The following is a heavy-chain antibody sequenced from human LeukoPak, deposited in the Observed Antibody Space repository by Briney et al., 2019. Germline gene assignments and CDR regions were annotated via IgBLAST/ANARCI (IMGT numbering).Heavy chain of an antibody. Sequence: SGGSLRLSCAASGFTFSTYWMDWVRQGLGKGLVWVSHINSDGSSTDYADSVKGRFTISRDNAENTLYLQMNSLRAEDAAVYYCVRQHGYWGQGTLVTVPS. J-gene: IGHJ4*02. CDR2: INSDGSST. CDR1: GFTFSTYW. V-gene: IGHV3-74*01. CDR3: VRQHGY.